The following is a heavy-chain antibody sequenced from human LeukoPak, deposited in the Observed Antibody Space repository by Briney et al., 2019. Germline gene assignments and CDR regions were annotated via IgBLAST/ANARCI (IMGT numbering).Heavy chain of an antibody. V-gene: IGHV3-7*01. D-gene: IGHD6-13*01. CDR1: GFTFSSYW. CDR2: IKQDGSEK. CDR3: ARDRRAEAGTLPWFDP. J-gene: IGHJ5*02. Sequence: PGGSLRLSCAAYGFTFSSYWMSWVRQAPGKGLEWVANIKQDGSEKYYVDSVKGRFTISRDNAKNSLYLQMNSLRAEDTAVYYCARDRRAEAGTLPWFDPWGQGTLFTVSS.